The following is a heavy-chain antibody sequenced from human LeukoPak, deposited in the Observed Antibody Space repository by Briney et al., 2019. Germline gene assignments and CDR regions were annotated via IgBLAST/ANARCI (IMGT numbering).Heavy chain of an antibody. Sequence: ASVKVSCKASGYTFTSYGISWVRQAPGQGLEWMGWISAYNGNTNYAQKLQGRVTMTTDTSTSTAYMELRSLRSDDTAVYYCARDRYCSSTSCYWGPSYYYYYMDVWGKGTTVTVSS. CDR2: ISAYNGNT. CDR1: GYTFTSYG. V-gene: IGHV1-18*01. CDR3: ARDRYCSSTSCYWGPSYYYYYMDV. J-gene: IGHJ6*03. D-gene: IGHD2-2*01.